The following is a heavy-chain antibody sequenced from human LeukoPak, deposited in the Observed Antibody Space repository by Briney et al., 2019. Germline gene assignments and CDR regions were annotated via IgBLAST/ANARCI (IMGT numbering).Heavy chain of an antibody. CDR1: GFTFSDYW. J-gene: IGHJ4*02. D-gene: IGHD6-13*01. CDR3: ARDRSISAAGDTY. CDR2: VNRDGSST. Sequence: GGSLRLSCAASGFTFSDYWMHWVRQAPGKGLVWVSRVNRDGSSTSYADAVKGRFTISRDNAKNTLSLQMNSLRAEDTAVYYCARDRSISAAGDTYWGQGTLVTVSS. V-gene: IGHV3-74*01.